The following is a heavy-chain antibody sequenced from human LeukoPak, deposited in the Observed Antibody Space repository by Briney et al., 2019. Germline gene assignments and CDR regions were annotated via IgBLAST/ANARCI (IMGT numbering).Heavy chain of an antibody. CDR2: IAHDHSQI. J-gene: IGHJ4*02. V-gene: IGHV3-30*19. CDR1: GFIFRSFG. CDR3: ARDPTLGHPDYFDL. Sequence: GGSLRLSCAASGFIFRSFGMHWVRQAPGKGLEWVAVIAHDHSQIYYADSVQGRFTISRDNSMNMLYLQMNSLRVEDTAVYFCARDPTLGHPDYFDLWGQGTLVTVSS. D-gene: IGHD1-1*01.